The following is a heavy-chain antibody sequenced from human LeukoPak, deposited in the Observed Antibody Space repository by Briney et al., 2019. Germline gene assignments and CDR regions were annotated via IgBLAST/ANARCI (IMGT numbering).Heavy chain of an antibody. CDR1: GFSFSHYS. CDR3: AREGHYGALNI. Sequence: GGSLRPSCAASGFSFSHYSMKWVRQAPGKGLEWVSYISSSTTLINYADSVKGRFTISRDNAKSSLYLQMNSLRDEDTALYFCAREGHYGALNIWGQGTMVTVSS. J-gene: IGHJ3*02. V-gene: IGHV3-48*02. CDR2: ISSSTTLI. D-gene: IGHD3-10*01.